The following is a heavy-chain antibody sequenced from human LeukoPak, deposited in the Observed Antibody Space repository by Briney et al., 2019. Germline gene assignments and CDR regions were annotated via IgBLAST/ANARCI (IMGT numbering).Heavy chain of an antibody. CDR2: IYYSGTT. D-gene: IGHD6-13*01. Sequence: PSETLSLTCTVSGGSISDYYWSWIRQPPGKGLEWIGHIYYSGTTNYNPSLKSRVTISVDTSENQFSLKLSSVTAADTAVYYCARGVYIAAAQYGYWGQGTLVTVSS. V-gene: IGHV4-59*01. J-gene: IGHJ4*02. CDR1: GGSISDYY. CDR3: ARGVYIAAAQYGY.